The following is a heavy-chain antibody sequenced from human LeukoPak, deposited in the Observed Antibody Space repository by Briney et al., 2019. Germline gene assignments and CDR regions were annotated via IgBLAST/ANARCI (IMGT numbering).Heavy chain of an antibody. CDR1: GFTFTSYA. V-gene: IGHV3-23*01. J-gene: IGHJ3*02. CDR2: ILNHGGRT. CDR3: AKDTDDSGDYVDAFDI. D-gene: IGHD4-17*01. Sequence: GGSLRLSCAASGFTFTSYAMSWVRQAPGKGLEWVSSILNHGGRTYYTDSVKGRFTISRDNSKNTLDLQMNSLRAEDTAVYYCAKDTDDSGDYVDAFDIWGQGTMVTVAS.